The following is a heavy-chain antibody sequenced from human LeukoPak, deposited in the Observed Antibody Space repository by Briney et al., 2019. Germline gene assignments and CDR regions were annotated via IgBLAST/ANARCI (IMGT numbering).Heavy chain of an antibody. CDR2: IYYSGST. V-gene: IGHV4-30-4*01. CDR3: ARVGYRDWYFDL. D-gene: IGHD6-13*01. Sequence: SETLSLTCTVSGGSISSGDYYWSWIRQPPGKGLEWIGYIYYSGSTYYNPSLKGRVTISVDTSKNQFSLKLSSVTAADTAVYYCARVGYRDWYFDLWGRGTLVTVSS. J-gene: IGHJ2*01. CDR1: GGSISSGDYY.